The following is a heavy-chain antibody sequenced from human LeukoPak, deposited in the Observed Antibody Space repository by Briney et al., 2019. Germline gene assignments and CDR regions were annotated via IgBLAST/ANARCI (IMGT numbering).Heavy chain of an antibody. CDR1: GFTFDDYA. CDR2: ISWNSGSI. D-gene: IGHD1-26*01. Sequence: GRSLRLSCAASGFTFDDYAMHWVRQAPGKGLEWVSGISWNSGSIGYADSVKGRFTISRDNAKNTLYLQMNSLRAEDTAVYYCARDGSHSGSYTSNWFDPWGQGTLVTVSS. J-gene: IGHJ5*02. CDR3: ARDGSHSGSYTSNWFDP. V-gene: IGHV3-9*01.